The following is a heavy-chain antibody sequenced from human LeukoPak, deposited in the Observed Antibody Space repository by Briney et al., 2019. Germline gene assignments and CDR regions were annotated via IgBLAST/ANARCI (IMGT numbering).Heavy chain of an antibody. CDR1: GYTFDDYT. D-gene: IGHD3-10*01. CDR3: AKDWGGDGETLAN. CDR2: ISWDGGST. Sequence: GGSLRLSCAASGYTFDDYTMHWVRQAPGKGLEWVSLISWDGGSTYYADSVKGRFTISRDNSKNSLYLQMNSLRTEDTALCYCAKDWGGDGETLANWGQGTLVTVSS. V-gene: IGHV3-43*01. J-gene: IGHJ4*02.